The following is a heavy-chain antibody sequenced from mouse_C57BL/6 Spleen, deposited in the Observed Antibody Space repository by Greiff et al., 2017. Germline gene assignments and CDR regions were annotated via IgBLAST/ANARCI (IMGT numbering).Heavy chain of an antibody. J-gene: IGHJ2*01. D-gene: IGHD1-1*01. CDR2: IRNKANGYTT. V-gene: IGHV7-3*01. Sequence: EVTLVESGGGLVQPGGSLSLSCAASGFTFTDYYMSWVRQPPGKALGWLGFIRNKANGYTTEYSASVKGRFTISRDNSQSSLYLQMNALRAEDSAAYYCARLDYYGSSSFDYWSQGTTLTVSS. CDR1: GFTFTDYY. CDR3: ARLDYYGSSSFDY.